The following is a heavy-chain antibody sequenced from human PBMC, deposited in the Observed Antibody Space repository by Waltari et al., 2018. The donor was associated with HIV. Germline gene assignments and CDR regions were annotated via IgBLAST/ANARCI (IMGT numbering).Heavy chain of an antibody. D-gene: IGHD3-9*01. V-gene: IGHV4-39*01. CDR1: GGSISTSSFY. J-gene: IGHJ4*02. CDR3: ARHMISERGSYDILTGFDY. Sequence: QLQLQESGPGLVTPSETLSLTCSVSGGSISTSSFYWAWIRPAPGKGLEWIGSVYYTGSTFYKPSLESRLSVSVDTSKKEVSLRLSSVTAADTAVYYCARHMISERGSYDILTGFDYWGQGTLVTVSS. CDR2: VYYTGST.